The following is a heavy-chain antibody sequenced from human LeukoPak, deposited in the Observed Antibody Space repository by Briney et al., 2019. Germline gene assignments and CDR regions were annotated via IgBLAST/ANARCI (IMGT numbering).Heavy chain of an antibody. CDR3: ATGTHPGN. J-gene: IGHJ4*02. V-gene: IGHV3-66*01. D-gene: IGHD1-26*01. CDR1: GFTVSNNY. CDR2: IYSGGST. Sequence: GGSLRLSCAASGFTVSNNYMSWVRQAPGEGLEWIAVIYSGGSTFHADSVKGRFIISRDNSKNTLYLQMNSLRVEDTAVYYCATGTHPGNWGQGTLVTVSS.